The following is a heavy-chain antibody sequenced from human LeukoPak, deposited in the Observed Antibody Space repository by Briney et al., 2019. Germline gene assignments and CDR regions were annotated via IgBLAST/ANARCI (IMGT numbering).Heavy chain of an antibody. D-gene: IGHD6-19*01. V-gene: IGHV1-18*04. CDR2: ISTYNGDT. CDR1: GYTFKNYG. CDR3: ARDPSNTGGWYIWFDF. J-gene: IGHJ5*01. Sequence: ASVKVSSKASGYTFKNYGISWVRQAPGQGLEWMGWISTYNGDTKHAQKVQGRLTLTADASTSTAYMELRGLRSDDTAVYYCARDPSNTGGWYIWFDFWGQGTLVTVSS.